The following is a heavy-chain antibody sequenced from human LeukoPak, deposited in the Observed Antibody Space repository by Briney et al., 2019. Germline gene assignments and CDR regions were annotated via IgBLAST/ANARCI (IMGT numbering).Heavy chain of an antibody. D-gene: IGHD5-18*01. V-gene: IGHV4-59*08. J-gene: IGHJ4*02. CDR3: AGDRRGYRYGSFDY. CDR1: GGSISSFY. CDR2: IYYSGGT. Sequence: PSETLSLTCTVAGGSISSFYWSWLPQPPGKGLVGIGYIYYSGGTNYNPSLESRVTISEDTSKTQFSLKLSHGTAADTAVYYCAGDRRGYRYGSFDYWGQGTLVTVSS.